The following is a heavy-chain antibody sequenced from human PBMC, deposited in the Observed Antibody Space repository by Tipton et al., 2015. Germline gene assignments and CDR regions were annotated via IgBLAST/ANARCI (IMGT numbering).Heavy chain of an antibody. CDR3: ARGRNNAFDI. Sequence: TLSLTCTVSGGSVSSGSYYWSWIRQPPGKGLEWIGYISYSGSTHYNPSFKSRVAISVDTSKNQFSLQLNSVTPEDTAVYYCARGRNNAFDIWGQGTLVTVSS. CDR1: GGSVSSGSYY. V-gene: IGHV4-61*01. CDR2: ISYSGST. J-gene: IGHJ3*02.